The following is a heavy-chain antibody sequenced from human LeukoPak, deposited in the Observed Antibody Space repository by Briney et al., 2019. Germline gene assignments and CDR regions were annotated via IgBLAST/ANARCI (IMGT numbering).Heavy chain of an antibody. J-gene: IGHJ4*02. V-gene: IGHV4-4*07. D-gene: IGHD3-3*01. CDR1: GGSISSYF. CDR3: ARAGRDFWSGYSDY. Sequence: PSETLSLTCTVSGGSISSYFWSWIRQPAGKGLEWIGRIFTSGSTNYNPSLKSRVTMSVDMSKNQFSLKLSSVTAADTAVYYCARAGRDFWSGYSDYWGQGTLVTVSS. CDR2: IFTSGST.